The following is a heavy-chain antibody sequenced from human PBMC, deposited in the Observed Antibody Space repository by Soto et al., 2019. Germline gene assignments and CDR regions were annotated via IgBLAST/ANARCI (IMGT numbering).Heavy chain of an antibody. Sequence: GGSLRLSCAASGFTFSSYWMSWVRQAPGKGLEWVANIKQDGSEKYYVDSVKGRFTISRDIAKNSLYLQMNSLRAEDTAVYYCARDTGYSSSWYVVGFDYWGQGTLVTVSS. V-gene: IGHV3-7*03. CDR3: ARDTGYSSSWYVVGFDY. D-gene: IGHD6-13*01. J-gene: IGHJ4*02. CDR2: IKQDGSEK. CDR1: GFTFSSYW.